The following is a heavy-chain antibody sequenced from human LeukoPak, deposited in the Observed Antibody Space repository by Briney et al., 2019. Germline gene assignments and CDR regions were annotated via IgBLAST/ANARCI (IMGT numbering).Heavy chain of an antibody. D-gene: IGHD6-13*01. V-gene: IGHV4-34*01. CDR3: ARAQEVIAPNLINYYYSGMDV. J-gene: IGHJ6*02. CDR2: INHSGST. CDR1: GGSFSGYY. Sequence: SETLSLTCAVYGGSFSGYYWSWIRQPPGKGLEWIGEINHSGSTNYNPSLKSRVTISVDTSKNQFSLKLSSVTAADTAVYYCARAQEVIAPNLINYYYSGMDVGGQGTRATVSS.